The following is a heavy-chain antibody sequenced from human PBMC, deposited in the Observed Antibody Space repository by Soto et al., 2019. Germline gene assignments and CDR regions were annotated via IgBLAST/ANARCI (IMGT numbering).Heavy chain of an antibody. Sequence: GGSLRLSCAASGFTFSNAWMSWVRQAPGKGLEWVGRIKSKTDGGTTDYAAPVKGRFTISRDDSKNTLYLQMNSLKTEDTAVYYCTTGTTVTFYGMDVWGQGTTVTVSS. V-gene: IGHV3-15*01. CDR3: TTGTTVTFYGMDV. CDR1: GFTFSNAW. D-gene: IGHD4-17*01. J-gene: IGHJ6*02. CDR2: IKSKTDGGTT.